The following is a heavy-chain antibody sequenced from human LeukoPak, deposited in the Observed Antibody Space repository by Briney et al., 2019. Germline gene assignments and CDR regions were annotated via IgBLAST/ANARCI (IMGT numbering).Heavy chain of an antibody. D-gene: IGHD6-19*01. CDR3: AKGETSKQWLVGEY. V-gene: IGHV3-30*18. J-gene: IGHJ4*02. CDR1: GFTFSSYG. Sequence: PGGSLRLSCAASGFTFSSYGMHWVRQAPGKGLEWVAVISYDGSNKYYADSVKGRFTISRDNSKNTLYLQMNSLRAEDTAVYYCAKGETSKQWLVGEYWGQGTLVTVSS. CDR2: ISYDGSNK.